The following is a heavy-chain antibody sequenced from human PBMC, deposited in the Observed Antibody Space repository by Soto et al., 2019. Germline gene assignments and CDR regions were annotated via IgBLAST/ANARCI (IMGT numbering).Heavy chain of an antibody. CDR3: ARGGHVVVGTAALDY. CDR1: GDTFTDYY. V-gene: IGHV1-46*01. J-gene: IGHJ4*02. Sequence: QVQLMQSGAEVKKPGASVKVSCKASGDTFTDYYIHWVRQAPGQGLEWMGTVNPSGGHTTYAQHFLGRVTLTRDTATNTLYMELTSLTSDDTAIYYCARGGHVVVGTAALDYWGQGTLVTVSS. CDR2: VNPSGGHT. D-gene: IGHD2-21*02.